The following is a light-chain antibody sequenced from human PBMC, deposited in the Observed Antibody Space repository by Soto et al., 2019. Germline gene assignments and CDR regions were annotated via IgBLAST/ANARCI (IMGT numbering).Light chain of an antibody. CDR3: QQYGSSPQDT. V-gene: IGKV3-20*01. CDR2: DAS. J-gene: IGKJ1*01. CDR1: QNINNNY. Sequence: VLTQSPGTLSLSPGGRATLSCRASQNINNNYLAWYQHKPGQAPRLLIYDASLRATGVPDRFSGSGSGTDFTLTITRLEPDDFAVYYCQQYGSSPQDTFGQGTKVDIK.